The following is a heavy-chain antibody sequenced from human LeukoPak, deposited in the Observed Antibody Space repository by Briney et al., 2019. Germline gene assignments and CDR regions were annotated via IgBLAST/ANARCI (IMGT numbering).Heavy chain of an antibody. Sequence: SETLSLTCAVYGGSISSYYWSWIRQPPGKGLEWIGEMYDSGSTNYNPSLKSRVTISVDTSKNQFSLKLSSVTAADTAIYYCARGFYSPAYWGQGTLVTVSS. V-gene: IGHV4-59*01. D-gene: IGHD4-11*01. CDR3: ARGFYSPAY. CDR2: MYDSGST. J-gene: IGHJ4*02. CDR1: GGSISSYY.